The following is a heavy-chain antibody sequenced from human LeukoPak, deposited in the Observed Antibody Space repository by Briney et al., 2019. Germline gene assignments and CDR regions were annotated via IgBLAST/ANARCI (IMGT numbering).Heavy chain of an antibody. Sequence: GASVKVSCKASGYTFTGYYMHWVRQAPGQGLEWMGWINPNSGGTNYAQKFQGRVTMTRDTSISTACMELSRLRSDDTAVYYCARDRPPYSSGWYREDWFDPWGQGTLVTVSS. CDR3: ARDRPPYSSGWYREDWFDP. CDR2: INPNSGGT. CDR1: GYTFTGYY. D-gene: IGHD6-19*01. J-gene: IGHJ5*02. V-gene: IGHV1-2*02.